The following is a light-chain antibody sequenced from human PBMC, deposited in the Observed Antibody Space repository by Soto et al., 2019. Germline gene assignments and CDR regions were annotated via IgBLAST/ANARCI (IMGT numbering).Light chain of an antibody. CDR3: QHYNSYSEA. CDR1: QTISSW. J-gene: IGKJ1*01. Sequence: DIQMTQSPSTLSGSVGDRVTITCRASQTISSWLAWYQQKPGKAPKLLIYKASTLKSGVPSRISGSGSGTEFTLTISSLQPDDFATDYCQHYNSYSEAFGQGTKVDIK. V-gene: IGKV1-5*03. CDR2: KAS.